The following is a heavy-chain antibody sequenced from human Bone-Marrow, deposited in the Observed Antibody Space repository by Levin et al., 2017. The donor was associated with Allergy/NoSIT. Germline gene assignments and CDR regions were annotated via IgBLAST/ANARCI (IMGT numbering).Heavy chain of an antibody. CDR2: IRGSDDST. J-gene: IGHJ4*02. CDR3: ATFDYSSYGYFFDY. D-gene: IGHD4-11*01. CDR1: GFNFNAYG. V-gene: IGHV3-23*01. Sequence: GGSLRLSCAVSGFNFNAYGMTWVRQAPGKGLEWVSTIRGSDDSTYYTDSVRGRFTISRDTSEDTLYLQLNSLRAEDPAVYYCATFDYSSYGYFFDYWGQGTLVTVSS.